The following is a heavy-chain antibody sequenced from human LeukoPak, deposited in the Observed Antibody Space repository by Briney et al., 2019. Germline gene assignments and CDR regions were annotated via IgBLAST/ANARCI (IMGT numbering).Heavy chain of an antibody. CDR1: GYTFTSYG. V-gene: IGHV1-18*01. J-gene: IGHJ4*02. CDR2: ISAYNGNT. D-gene: IGHD3-3*01. CDR3: ARVTDFWSGYFYFDY. Sequence: HGASVKVSCKASGYTFTSYGISWVRQAPGQGLEWMGWISAYNGNTNYAQELQGRVTMTTDTSTSTAYMELRSLRSDDTAVYYCARVTDFWSGYFYFDYWGQGTLVTVSS.